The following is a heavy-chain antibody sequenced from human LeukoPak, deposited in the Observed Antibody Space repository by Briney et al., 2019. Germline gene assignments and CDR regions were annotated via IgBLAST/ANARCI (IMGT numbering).Heavy chain of an antibody. Sequence: ASVKVSCXASGYTFTIYDINWVRQATGQGLEWMGWMNPNSGNTGYAQKFQGRVTMTRNTSISTAYMELSSLRSEDTAVYYCARTYYYDSSGYVRLAFDIWGQGAMVTVSS. D-gene: IGHD3-22*01. CDR1: GYTFTIYD. V-gene: IGHV1-8*01. J-gene: IGHJ3*02. CDR3: ARTYYYDSSGYVRLAFDI. CDR2: MNPNSGNT.